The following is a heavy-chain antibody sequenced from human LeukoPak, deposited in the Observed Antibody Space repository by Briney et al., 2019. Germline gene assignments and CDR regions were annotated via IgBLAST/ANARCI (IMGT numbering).Heavy chain of an antibody. J-gene: IGHJ4*02. CDR1: GFTFSSYG. V-gene: IGHV3-33*01. CDR3: AREGPRGNSQFDY. Sequence: HPGGSLRLSCAASGFTFSSYGMHWVRQAPGKGLEWVALIWYDGSNKYYTDSVKGRLTISRDNSKNTLSLQMNSLRAEDTAVYYCAREGPRGNSQFDYWGQGTLVTVSS. CDR2: IWYDGSNK. D-gene: IGHD2/OR15-2a*01.